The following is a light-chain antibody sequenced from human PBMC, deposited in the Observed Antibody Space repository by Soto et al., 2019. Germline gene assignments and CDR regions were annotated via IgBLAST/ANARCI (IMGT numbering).Light chain of an antibody. CDR2: DAS. CDR1: QSLRLH. Sequence: EIVLTQSPAILSLSPGERATFSCRASQSLRLHLAWYQQKAGQAPRLLMYDASKRATGIPARFSGSGSGTDFTLTISSLEPEDFAVYYCQQRSYWPITFGQGTRLEIK. CDR3: QQRSYWPIT. V-gene: IGKV3-11*01. J-gene: IGKJ5*01.